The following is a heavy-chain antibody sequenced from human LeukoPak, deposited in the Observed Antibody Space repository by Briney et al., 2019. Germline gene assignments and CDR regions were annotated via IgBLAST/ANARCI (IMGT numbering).Heavy chain of an antibody. CDR1: GFTFSSYS. CDR3: ARQFGGYVSQFDY. CDR2: ISSSSSTI. D-gene: IGHD5-12*01. J-gene: IGHJ4*02. Sequence: GGSLRLSCAASGFTFSSYSMNWVRQAPGKGLEWVSYISSSSSTIYYADSVKGRFTISRDNAKNSLNLQMNSLRAEDTAVYYCARQFGGYVSQFDYWGQGTLVTVSS. V-gene: IGHV3-48*01.